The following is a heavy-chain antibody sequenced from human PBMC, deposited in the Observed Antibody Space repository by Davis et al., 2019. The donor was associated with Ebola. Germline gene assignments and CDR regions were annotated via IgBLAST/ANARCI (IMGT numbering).Heavy chain of an antibody. CDR2: INPNSGGT. CDR1: GYTFTGYY. V-gene: IGHV1-2*02. CDR3: ARDSGSYYEFDY. D-gene: IGHD1-26*01. Sequence: ASVKVSCKASGYTFTGYYMHWVRQAPGQGLEWMGWINPNSGGTNYAQKFQGRVTMTRDTSISTAYMELSRLRSDDTAVYCCARDSGSYYEFDYWGQGTLVTVSS. J-gene: IGHJ4*02.